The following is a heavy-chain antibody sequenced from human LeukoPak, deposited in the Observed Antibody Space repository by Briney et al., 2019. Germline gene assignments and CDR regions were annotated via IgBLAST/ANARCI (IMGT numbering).Heavy chain of an antibody. CDR3: AKSGSIVLMAAS. Sequence: GGSLRLSCAASGFTFNNYAMHWVRQAPGKGLEWVAFTSYDGSSQFYADSVKGRFTISRDNSKNTLYLQLNSLRPEDAAVYYCAKSGSIVLMAASWGQGTLVTVS. J-gene: IGHJ4*02. D-gene: IGHD2-8*01. CDR2: TSYDGSSQ. CDR1: GFTFNNYA. V-gene: IGHV3-30*18.